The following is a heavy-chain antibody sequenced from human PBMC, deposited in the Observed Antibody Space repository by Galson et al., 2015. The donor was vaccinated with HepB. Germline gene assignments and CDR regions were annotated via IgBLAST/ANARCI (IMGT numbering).Heavy chain of an antibody. J-gene: IGHJ3*02. CDR2: IIPIFGTA. CDR3: ASVGSSNDFWTVRWNREAFDI. Sequence: SVKVSCKASGGTFSSYAISWVRQAPGQGLEWMGGIIPIFGTANYAQKFQGRVTITADESTSTAYMELSSLRSEDTAVYYCASVGSSNDFWTVRWNREAFDIWGQGTMVTVSS. D-gene: IGHD3-3*01. CDR1: GGTFSSYA. V-gene: IGHV1-69*13.